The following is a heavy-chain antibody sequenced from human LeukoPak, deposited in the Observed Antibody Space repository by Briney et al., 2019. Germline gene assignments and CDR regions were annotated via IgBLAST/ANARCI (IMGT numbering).Heavy chain of an antibody. CDR3: ARSGLSSYDILTGYYNPGLFDYYYYYMDV. CDR1: GYTFTNYY. CDR2: INLSGGST. J-gene: IGHJ6*03. V-gene: IGHV1-46*01. Sequence: ASVKVSCKASGYTFTNYYMHWVRQAPGQGLEWMGIINLSGGSTSYAQKFQGRVTMTRDMSTNTVYMDLSSLRSEDTAVYYCARSGLSSYDILTGYYNPGLFDYYYYYMDVWGKGTTVTVSS. D-gene: IGHD3-9*01.